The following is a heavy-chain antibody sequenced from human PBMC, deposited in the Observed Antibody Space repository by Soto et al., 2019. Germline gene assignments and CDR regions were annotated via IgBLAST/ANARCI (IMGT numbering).Heavy chain of an antibody. CDR2: ISWNSGSI. CDR1: GFTFDDYA. Sequence: GGSLRLSCAASGFTFDDYAMHWVRQAPGKGLEWVSGISWNSGSIGYADSVKGRFTISRDNAKNSLYLQMNSLRAEDTALYYCAKGPYSSGWYGAFDIWGQGTMVTVSS. D-gene: IGHD6-19*01. CDR3: AKGPYSSGWYGAFDI. V-gene: IGHV3-9*01. J-gene: IGHJ3*02.